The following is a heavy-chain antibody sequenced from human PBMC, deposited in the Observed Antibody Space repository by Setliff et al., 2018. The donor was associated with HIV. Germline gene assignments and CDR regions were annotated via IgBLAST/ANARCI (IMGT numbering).Heavy chain of an antibody. J-gene: IGHJ4*02. CDR1: GFYFDEYS. D-gene: IGHD3-22*01. Sequence: PGGSLRLSCAASGFYFDEYSMAWVRQAPGKGLQWVSSINWKGVIRTYEESVKGRFTIFRDNDKNSLYLQMNNLRREDTALYYCATAAFYDTSGFYAQWGRGTLVTVSS. V-gene: IGHV3-20*04. CDR3: ATAAFYDTSGFYAQ. CDR2: INWKGVIR.